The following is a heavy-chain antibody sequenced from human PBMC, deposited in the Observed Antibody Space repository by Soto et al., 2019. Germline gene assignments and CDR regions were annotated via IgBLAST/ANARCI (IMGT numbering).Heavy chain of an antibody. V-gene: IGHV3-74*01. J-gene: IGHJ4*02. Sequence: GGSLRLSCVASGFTFSSHWMHWVRLAPGKGLVWVSRVSGDGSVTNYADSVEGRFTISRDNAKNTLYLQMNSLRDEDTAVYFCTRGASDYGNFDSWGQGTLVTVSS. D-gene: IGHD3-10*01. CDR2: VSGDGSVT. CDR1: GFTFSSHW. CDR3: TRGASDYGNFDS.